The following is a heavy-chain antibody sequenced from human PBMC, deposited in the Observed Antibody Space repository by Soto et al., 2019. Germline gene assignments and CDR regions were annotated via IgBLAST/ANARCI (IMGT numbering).Heavy chain of an antibody. CDR2: ISYDGSNK. Sequence: PGRSLRLSCAASGFTFSSYGMHWVRQAPGKGLEWVAVISYDGSNKYYADSVKGRFTISRDNSKNTLYLQMNSLRAEDTAVYYCAKEVHYYDSSGYYYLLDPWGQGTLVTVYS. J-gene: IGHJ5*02. D-gene: IGHD3-22*01. V-gene: IGHV3-30*18. CDR1: GFTFSSYG. CDR3: AKEVHYYDSSGYYYLLDP.